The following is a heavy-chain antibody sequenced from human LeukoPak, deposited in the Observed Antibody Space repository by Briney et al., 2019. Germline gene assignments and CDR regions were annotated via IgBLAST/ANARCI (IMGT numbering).Heavy chain of an antibody. CDR2: IIPIFGTA. CDR1: GGTFSSYA. D-gene: IGHD6-19*01. CDR3: ARYSSGYSYWYFDL. Sequence: GSSVKVSCKASGGTFSSYAISWVRPAPGQGLEWMGRIIPIFGTANYAQKFQGRVTITADKSTSTAYMELSSLRSEDTAVYYCARYSSGYSYWYFDLWGRGTLVTVSS. V-gene: IGHV1-69*06. J-gene: IGHJ2*01.